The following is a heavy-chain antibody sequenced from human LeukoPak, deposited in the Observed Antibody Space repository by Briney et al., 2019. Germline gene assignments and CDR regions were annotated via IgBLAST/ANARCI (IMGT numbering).Heavy chain of an antibody. V-gene: IGHV1-18*01. Sequence: GASVTVSCKASGYTFTSYGISWVRQAPGQGLEWMGWISAYNGNTNYAQKLQGRVTMTTDTSTSTAYMELRSLRSDDTAVYYCARVSYDSSGLAPDYWGQGTLVTVSS. CDR2: ISAYNGNT. CDR3: ARVSYDSSGLAPDY. D-gene: IGHD3-22*01. CDR1: GYTFTSYG. J-gene: IGHJ4*02.